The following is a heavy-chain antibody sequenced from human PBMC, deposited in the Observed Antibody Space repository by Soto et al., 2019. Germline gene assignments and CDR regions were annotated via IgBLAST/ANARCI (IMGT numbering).Heavy chain of an antibody. CDR3: AKHRSAWLRREAVDV. J-gene: IGHJ3*01. CDR2: AYYGGNT. D-gene: IGHD5-12*01. V-gene: IGHV4-59*08. CDR1: GGSISNYY. Sequence: QVQLQESGPGLVKPSETLSLTCTVSGGSISNYYWSWIRQPPGKGLEWIGYAYYGGNTNYNPTLQSRVSISVDTSTSQFALKLNSVTVAGTAVYYCAKHRSAWLRREAVDVWGPGTMVTVSS.